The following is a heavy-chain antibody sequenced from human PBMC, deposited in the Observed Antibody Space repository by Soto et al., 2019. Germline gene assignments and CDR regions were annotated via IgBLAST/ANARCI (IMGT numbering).Heavy chain of an antibody. CDR1: GYSFTDYH. CDR2: INPKSGGT. V-gene: IGHV1-2*04. J-gene: IGHJ6*02. CDR3: ARGDSTDCSNGVCSFFYNHDMDV. D-gene: IGHD2-8*01. Sequence: GASVNVSCKASGYSFTDYHIHWVRQAPGQGLELLGRINPKSGGTSTAQKFQGWVTMTTDTSISTASMELTRLTSDDTAIYYCARGDSTDCSNGVCSFFYNHDMDVWGQGTTVTVSS.